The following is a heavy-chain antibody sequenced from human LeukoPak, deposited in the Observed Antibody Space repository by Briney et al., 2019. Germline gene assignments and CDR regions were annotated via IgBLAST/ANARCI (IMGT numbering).Heavy chain of an antibody. J-gene: IGHJ4*02. CDR1: GFTFSNYG. D-gene: IGHD1-14*01. CDR3: VKDNPLDY. V-gene: IGHV3-30*02. CDR2: IRYDGNNK. Sequence: PGGSLRLSCGASGFTFSNYGMLWVRQAPGKGLEWVSFIRYDGNNKLYAGSVKGRFTISRDNSKNTLYLHINSLRVEDTALYYCVKDNPLDYWGQGTLVIVSS.